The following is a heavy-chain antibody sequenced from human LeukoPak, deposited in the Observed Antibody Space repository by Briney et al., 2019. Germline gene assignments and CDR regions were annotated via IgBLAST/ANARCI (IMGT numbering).Heavy chain of an antibody. J-gene: IGHJ5*02. CDR2: INHRGST. CDR3: ARGLRYYDFWSGYYYNWLDP. D-gene: IGHD3-3*01. V-gene: IGHV4-34*01. CDR1: GGSFSGYY. Sequence: SETLSLTCAVYGGSFSGYYWSWIRQPPGKGLEWIGEINHRGSTNYNPSLKSRVTISVDTSKNQFSLKLSSVTAADTAVYYCARGLRYYDFWSGYYYNWLDPWGQGTLVTVSS.